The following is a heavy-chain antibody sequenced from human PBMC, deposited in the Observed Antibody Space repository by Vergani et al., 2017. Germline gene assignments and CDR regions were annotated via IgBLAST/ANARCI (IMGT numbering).Heavy chain of an antibody. CDR3: ARHTTYTDS. J-gene: IGHJ4*02. D-gene: IGHD1-1*01. V-gene: IGHV5-51*01. CDR1: EYSFGNYW. CDR2: IYPADSYT. Sequence: EVALVQSGPEMRKPGESLKISCKGSEYSFGNYWIGWVRQMPGKGLEWMGIIYPADSYTRYSPSFQGQVTISADKSISTAFLQWDSLKASDTALYYCARHTTYTDSWGQGTLVTVSS.